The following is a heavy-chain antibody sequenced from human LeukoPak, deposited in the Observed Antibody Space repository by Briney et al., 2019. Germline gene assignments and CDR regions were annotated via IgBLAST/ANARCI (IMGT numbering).Heavy chain of an antibody. Sequence: GGSLRLSCAASGFTFSSFSMNWVRQAPGKGLEWVSSISSGGDYKHYADSVKGRLTISRDNAKNSLFLQMNSLRAEDTAVYYCANDLGWIQLNLGRGQGTLVTVSS. D-gene: IGHD5-18*01. V-gene: IGHV3-21*01. J-gene: IGHJ4*02. CDR2: ISSGGDYK. CDR3: ANDLGWIQLNLG. CDR1: GFTFSSFS.